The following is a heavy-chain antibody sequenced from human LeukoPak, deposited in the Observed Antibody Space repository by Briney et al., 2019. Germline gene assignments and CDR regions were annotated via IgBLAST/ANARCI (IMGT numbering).Heavy chain of an antibody. CDR3: ARVALPAADKTYYYYYYMDV. CDR1: GVSISSYY. Sequence: SETLSLTCTVSGVSISSYYWTWIRQPPGRGPEWIGFLYTSGSPNYNPSLKSRVTISEDTSKNQVSLELSSVTAADTVVYYCARVALPAADKTYYYYYYMDVWGKGTTVTVSS. V-gene: IGHV4-4*09. CDR2: LYTSGSP. D-gene: IGHD6-13*01. J-gene: IGHJ6*03.